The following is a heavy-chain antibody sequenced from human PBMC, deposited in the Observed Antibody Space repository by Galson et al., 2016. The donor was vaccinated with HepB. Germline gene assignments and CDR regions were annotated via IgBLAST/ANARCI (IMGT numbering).Heavy chain of an antibody. D-gene: IGHD5-18*01. V-gene: IGHV1-8*01. J-gene: IGHJ5*02. CDR3: ARVKSRTGYSYGKGNWFDP. Sequence: SVKVSCKASRYTFTSYDINWVRQATGQGLEWMGWMNPNSGNTGYAQKFQGRVTLTRNTSISTAYMDLSSLRSEDTAVYYCARVKSRTGYSYGKGNWFDPWGQGTLVTGSS. CDR1: RYTFTSYD. CDR2: MNPNSGNT.